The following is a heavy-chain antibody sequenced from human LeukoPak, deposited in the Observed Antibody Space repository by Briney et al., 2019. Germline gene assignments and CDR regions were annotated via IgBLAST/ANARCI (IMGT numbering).Heavy chain of an antibody. D-gene: IGHD6-13*01. V-gene: IGHV1-2*02. Sequence: ASVKVSCKASGYTFTGYYMHWVRQAPGQGLEWMGWINPNSGGTNYAQEFQGRVTMTRDTSISTAYMELSRLRSDDTAVYYCARGPGYSSSRPTGYWGQGTLVTVSS. CDR3: ARGPGYSSSRPTGY. CDR1: GYTFTGYY. CDR2: INPNSGGT. J-gene: IGHJ4*02.